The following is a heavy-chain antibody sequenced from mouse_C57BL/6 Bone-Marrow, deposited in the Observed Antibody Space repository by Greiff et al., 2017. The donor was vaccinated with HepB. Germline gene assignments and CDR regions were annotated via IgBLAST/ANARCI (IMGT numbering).Heavy chain of an antibody. D-gene: IGHD1-1*01. Sequence: EVQLVESGGGLVKPGGSLKLSCAASGFTFSSYAMSWVRQTPEKRLEWVATISDGGSYTYYPDNVKGRFTISRDNAKNNLYLQMSHLKSEDTAMYYCARDGATVYYYAMDYWGQGTSVTGSS. V-gene: IGHV5-4*01. CDR1: GFTFSSYA. J-gene: IGHJ4*01. CDR2: ISDGGSYT. CDR3: ARDGATVYYYAMDY.